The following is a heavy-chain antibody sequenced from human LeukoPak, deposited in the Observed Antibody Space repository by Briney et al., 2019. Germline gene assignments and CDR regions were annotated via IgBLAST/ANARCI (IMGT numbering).Heavy chain of an antibody. D-gene: IGHD6-19*01. CDR3: AVVVPTHRKYNTGWSIDF. Sequence: PSETLSLTCAVNGESFSGYFWSWIRLPPGKGLEWIGKINHSGNTNYNPSLKSRVTISIDTSQNHFSLKLSSLTAADTAVYYCAVVVPTHRKYNTGWSIDFWGQGPLVTVSS. J-gene: IGHJ4*02. CDR1: GESFSGYF. V-gene: IGHV4-34*01. CDR2: INHSGNT.